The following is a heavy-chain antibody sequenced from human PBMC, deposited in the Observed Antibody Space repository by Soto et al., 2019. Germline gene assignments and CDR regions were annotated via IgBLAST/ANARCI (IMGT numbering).Heavy chain of an antibody. Sequence: GGSLRLSCAASAFTFRSYPMHWVRQAPGKGLEWVAVLPSDGGTRSYADSVKGRFIISRDNSMNTLYLQMNSLRADDTAVYYCGKDRRSSGSPAWFDPRGQGTPVTVSS. CDR3: GKDRRSSGSPAWFDP. V-gene: IGHV3-30-3*01. J-gene: IGHJ5*02. CDR1: AFTFRSYP. CDR2: LPSDGGTR. D-gene: IGHD1-26*01.